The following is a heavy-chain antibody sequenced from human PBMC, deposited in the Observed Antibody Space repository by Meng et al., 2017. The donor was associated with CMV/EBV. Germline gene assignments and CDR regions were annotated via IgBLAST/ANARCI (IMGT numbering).Heavy chain of an antibody. CDR3: ARLGSRAFDI. CDR1: GFTFSSYS. J-gene: IGHJ3*02. CDR2: ISSSSSYI. D-gene: IGHD3-10*01. V-gene: IGHV3-21*01. Sequence: GESLKISCAASGFTFSSYSMNWVRQAPGKGLEWVSSISSSSSYIYYADSVKGRFTISRDNDKNSLYLQMNSLRAEDTAVYYCARLGSRAFDIWGQGTMVTVSS.